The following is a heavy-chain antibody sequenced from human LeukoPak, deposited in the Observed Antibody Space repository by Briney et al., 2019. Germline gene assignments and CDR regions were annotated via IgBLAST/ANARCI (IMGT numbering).Heavy chain of an antibody. Sequence: PSETLSLTCAVYGGSFSGYYWSWIRQPPGKGLEWIGEINHSGSTNYNPSLKSRVTISVDTSKNQFSLKLSSVTAADTAVYYCAGTTVTKGIDYWGQGTLVTVSS. CDR1: GGSFSGYY. D-gene: IGHD4-17*01. V-gene: IGHV4-34*01. J-gene: IGHJ4*02. CDR2: INHSGST. CDR3: AGTTVTKGIDY.